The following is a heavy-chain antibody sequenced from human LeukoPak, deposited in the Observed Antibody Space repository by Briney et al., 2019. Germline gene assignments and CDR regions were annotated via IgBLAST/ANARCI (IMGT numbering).Heavy chain of an antibody. Sequence: ASVKVSCKASGYTFTSYYVHWVRQAPGQGLEWMGIINPSGGSTSYAQKFQGRVTMTRDTSTSTVYMELSSLRSEDTAVYYCARDRRYGSGSYYLVYWGQGTLVTVSS. D-gene: IGHD3-10*01. CDR3: ARDRRYGSGSYYLVY. CDR1: GYTFTSYY. J-gene: IGHJ4*02. V-gene: IGHV1-46*01. CDR2: INPSGGST.